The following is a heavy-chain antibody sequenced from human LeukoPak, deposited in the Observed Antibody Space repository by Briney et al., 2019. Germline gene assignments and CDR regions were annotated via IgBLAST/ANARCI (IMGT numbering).Heavy chain of an antibody. CDR2: IKQDGSDK. Sequence: GGSVRLSCAASGFTFSFYWMSWVRQAPGKGLEWVANIKQDGSDKYYVDSVKGRFTISRDNSKNSLYLQMNSLRAEDTAVYFCARRSNKYDYDSSGHYRSFDYWGQGTLVSVSS. V-gene: IGHV3-7*01. D-gene: IGHD3-22*01. CDR3: ARRSNKYDYDSSGHYRSFDY. CDR1: GFTFSFYW. J-gene: IGHJ4*02.